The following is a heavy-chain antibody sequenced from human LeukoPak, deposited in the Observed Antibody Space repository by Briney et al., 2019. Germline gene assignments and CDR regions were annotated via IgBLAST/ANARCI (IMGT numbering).Heavy chain of an antibody. Sequence: PSETLSLTCAVSGVSMNNNYWAWIRQSPGGKLEWIGYMFFSGSATYNPSLNSRVSISVDSSKNQFSLDLTSLTAADTAVYYCARGDDLLTGSYDWFNPWGQGTLVIVSS. CDR3: ARGDDLLTGSYDWFNP. CDR1: GVSMNNNY. CDR2: MFFSGSA. V-gene: IGHV4-4*09. J-gene: IGHJ5*02. D-gene: IGHD3-9*01.